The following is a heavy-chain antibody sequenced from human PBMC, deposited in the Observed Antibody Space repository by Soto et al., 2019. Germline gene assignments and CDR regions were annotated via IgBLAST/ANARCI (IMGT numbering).Heavy chain of an antibody. CDR3: VAGGIMIMYYFDY. V-gene: IGHV3-23*01. D-gene: IGHD3-16*01. J-gene: IGHJ4*02. CDR1: GFTFVNQD. Sequence: VQLLESGGALAQPGGSLRLSCAASGFTFVNQDMSWVRQAPGKGLEWVSLITSTGAATYYADSVKGRFTISRDNSRNTLYLQMNSLRAEDTAIYYCVAGGIMIMYYFDYWGQGTLVTVSS. CDR2: ITSTGAAT.